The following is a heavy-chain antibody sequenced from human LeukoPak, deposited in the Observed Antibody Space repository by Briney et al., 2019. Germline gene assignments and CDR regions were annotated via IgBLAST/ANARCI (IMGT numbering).Heavy chain of an antibody. Sequence: SETLSLTCTVSGGSISSSSYYWGWIRQPPGKGLEWIGSIYYSGSTYYNPSLKSRVTISVDTSKNQFSLRLRSVTAADTAVYYCARHPDYGDYSFYFDCWGQGTLVTVSS. CDR1: GGSISSSSYY. CDR3: ARHPDYGDYSFYFDC. J-gene: IGHJ4*02. V-gene: IGHV4-39*01. CDR2: IYYSGST. D-gene: IGHD4-17*01.